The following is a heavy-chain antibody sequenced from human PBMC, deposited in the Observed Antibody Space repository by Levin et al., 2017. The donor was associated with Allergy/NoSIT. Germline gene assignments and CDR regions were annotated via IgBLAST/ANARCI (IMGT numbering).Heavy chain of an antibody. J-gene: IGHJ4*02. CDR1: GSGSISTSSYF. V-gene: IGHV4-39*07. D-gene: IGHD2/OR15-2a*01. CDR2: VYYSGST. CDR3: ARLYCNDPNAYSSWQSMVQHYVDH. Sequence: SETLSLTCTVSGSGSISTSSYFWGWIRQPPGKGLEYIGNVYYSGSTYYNPSFKGRVTISVDTAKNQFSLELRSLTAADTAVYYCARLYCNDPNAYSSWQSMVQHYVDHWGQGTPVTVSS.